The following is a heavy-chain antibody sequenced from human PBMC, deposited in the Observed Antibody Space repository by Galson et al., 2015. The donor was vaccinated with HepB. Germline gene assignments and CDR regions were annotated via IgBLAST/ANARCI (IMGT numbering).Heavy chain of an antibody. V-gene: IGHV1-18*01. CDR2: ISAYNGNT. CDR3: ARDKQSVGIVVVISDY. CDR1: GYTFTSYG. D-gene: IGHD3-22*01. Sequence: SVKVSCKASGYTFTSYGISWVRQAPGQGLEWMGWISAYNGNTNYAQKLQGRVTMTTDTSTSTAYMELRSLRSDDTAVYYCARDKQSVGIVVVISDYWGQGTLVTVSS. J-gene: IGHJ4*02.